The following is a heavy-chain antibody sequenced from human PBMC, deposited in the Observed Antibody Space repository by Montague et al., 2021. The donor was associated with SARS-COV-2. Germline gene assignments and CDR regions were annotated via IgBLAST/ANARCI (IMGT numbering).Heavy chain of an antibody. CDR1: GGSFSRYF. CDR3: ARGPTNNIGMVATRLDY. CDR2: INHSVST. J-gene: IGHJ4*02. D-gene: IGHD5-12*01. Sequence: SETLSLTCDVYGGSFSRYFWNWIRQPPGKGLEWIGEINHSVSTNYNPSLKSRVTISVDTSNNQFSLKLTSVTAADTAVYYCARGPTNNIGMVATRLDYWGQGTLVTVSS. V-gene: IGHV4-34*01.